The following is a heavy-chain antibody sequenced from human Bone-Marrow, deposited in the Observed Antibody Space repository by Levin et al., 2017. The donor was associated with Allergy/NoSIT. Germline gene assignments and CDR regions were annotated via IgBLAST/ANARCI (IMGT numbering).Heavy chain of an antibody. CDR3: ARHFGGHFDY. Sequence: NPGGSLRLSCKTSGYTFASYWLGWVRQMPGKGPEWIGIIYPGDSDTTYSPSVRGQVSVSADKSSDTAYLQWTSLKASDSAIYYCARHFGGHFDYWGQGTQVTVSS. CDR2: IYPGDSDT. V-gene: IGHV5-51*01. J-gene: IGHJ4*02. D-gene: IGHD3-16*01. CDR1: GYTFASYW.